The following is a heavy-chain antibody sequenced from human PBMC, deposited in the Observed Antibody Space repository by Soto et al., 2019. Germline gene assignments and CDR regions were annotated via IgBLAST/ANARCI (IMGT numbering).Heavy chain of an antibody. J-gene: IGHJ6*02. V-gene: IGHV3-48*02. CDR2: ISSSSSTI. D-gene: IGHD3-16*02. Sequence: GGSLRLSCAASGFTFSSYSMNWVRQAPGKGLEWVSYISSSSSTIYYADSVKGRFTISRDNAKNSLYLQMNSLRDEDTAVYYCARVPLDSPIRLGELSLSYYYSYGMDVWGQGTTVTVSS. CDR1: GFTFSSYS. CDR3: ARVPLDSPIRLGELSLSYYYSYGMDV.